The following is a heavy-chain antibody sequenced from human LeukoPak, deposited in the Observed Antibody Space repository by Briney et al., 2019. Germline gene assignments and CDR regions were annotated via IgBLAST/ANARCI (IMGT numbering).Heavy chain of an antibody. CDR2: ISDDASTK. CDR3: AKDCHPARTDAYYLDS. Sequence: GRSLRLSCAASAFTFRTYGMHWVRQAPGKGLEWVALISDDASTKNYADSVKGRFTISKDNSKNTLYLQMNSLRAEDTAVYYCAKDCHPARTDAYYLDSGAQGTLVSVSS. J-gene: IGHJ4*02. D-gene: IGHD2-8*01. V-gene: IGHV3-30*18. CDR1: AFTFRTYG.